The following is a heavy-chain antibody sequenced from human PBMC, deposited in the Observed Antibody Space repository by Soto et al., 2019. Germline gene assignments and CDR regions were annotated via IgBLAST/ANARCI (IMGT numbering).Heavy chain of an antibody. CDR3: AKPQLRWYIDY. Sequence: GGSLRLSCAASGFAFSSYAMSWVRQAPGKGLEWVSAISGSGGSRYYADSVKGRFTISRDNSKNTLYLQMNSLRAEDTAVYYCAKPQLRWYIDYWGQGTLVSVSS. J-gene: IGHJ4*02. D-gene: IGHD4-17*01. V-gene: IGHV3-23*01. CDR2: ISGSGGSR. CDR1: GFAFSSYA.